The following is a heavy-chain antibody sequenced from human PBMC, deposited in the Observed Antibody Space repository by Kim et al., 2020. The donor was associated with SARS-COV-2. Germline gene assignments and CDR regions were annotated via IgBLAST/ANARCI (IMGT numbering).Heavy chain of an antibody. CDR2: INHSGST. Sequence: SETLSLTCAVYGGSFSGYYWSWIRQPPGKGLEWIGEINHSGSTNYNPSLKSRVTISVDTSKNQFSLKLSSVTAADTAVYYCARGGGVRVRGKRPFDYWGQGTLVTVSS. CDR1: GGSFSGYY. V-gene: IGHV4-34*01. J-gene: IGHJ4*02. D-gene: IGHD3-10*01. CDR3: ARGGGVRVRGKRPFDY.